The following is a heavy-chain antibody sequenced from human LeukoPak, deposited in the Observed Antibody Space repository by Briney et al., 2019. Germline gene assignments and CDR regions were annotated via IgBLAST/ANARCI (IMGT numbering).Heavy chain of an antibody. CDR1: GVTFSTYA. D-gene: IGHD3-3*01. Sequence: GGSLRLSCAASGVTFSTYAMSWVRQAPGKGLEWVSAISGGAGNTYYADSVKGRFTISRDNTNNTLYLQMNSLRAEDTAVYYCAKFVSIFYYYYYMDVWGKGTTVTVSS. V-gene: IGHV3-23*01. CDR2: ISGGAGNT. J-gene: IGHJ6*03. CDR3: AKFVSIFYYYYYMDV.